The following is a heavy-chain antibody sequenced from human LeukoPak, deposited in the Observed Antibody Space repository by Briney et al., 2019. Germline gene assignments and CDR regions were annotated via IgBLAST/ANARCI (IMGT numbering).Heavy chain of an antibody. V-gene: IGHV3-21*01. Sequence: GGSLRLSCAASGFTFSSYSMNWVRQAPGKGLEWVASISSSSSYIYYADSVKGRFTISRDNAKNSLYLQMNSLRAEDTAVYYCARDDENYGSGSYYNVFSYWGQGTLVTVSS. CDR2: ISSSSSYI. D-gene: IGHD3-10*01. CDR3: ARDDENYGSGSYYNVFSY. J-gene: IGHJ4*02. CDR1: GFTFSSYS.